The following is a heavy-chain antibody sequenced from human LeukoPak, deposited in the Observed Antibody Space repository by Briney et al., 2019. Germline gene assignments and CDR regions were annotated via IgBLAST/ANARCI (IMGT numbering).Heavy chain of an antibody. Sequence: SETLSLTCTVSGGSINNYYWSWIRQSAGKGLEWIGRIYSSGTTNYNPSLKSRVIMSVDTSKNQLPLKLSSVTAADTAVYYCARDGYHFDSSGFYSLDYWGQGTLVTVSS. J-gene: IGHJ4*02. D-gene: IGHD3-22*01. CDR3: ARDGYHFDSSGFYSLDY. CDR1: GGSINNYY. V-gene: IGHV4-4*07. CDR2: IYSSGTT.